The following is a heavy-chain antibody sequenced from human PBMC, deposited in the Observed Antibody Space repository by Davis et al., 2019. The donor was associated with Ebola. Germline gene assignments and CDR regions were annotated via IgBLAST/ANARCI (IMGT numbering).Heavy chain of an antibody. D-gene: IGHD3-22*01. V-gene: IGHV3-23*01. J-gene: IGHJ4*02. CDR1: GFTFTTYA. CDR3: AKDRGYYFDSSGYYSVGFDS. CDR2: ISSGVGVP. Sequence: GGSLRLSCAASGFTFTTYAMMWVRQAPGKGLEWVSSISSGVGVPYYADSVKDRFTISTDNSKNTLFLQMNSLRAEETAVYYCAKDRGYYFDSSGYYSVGFDSWGQGTLVTVSS.